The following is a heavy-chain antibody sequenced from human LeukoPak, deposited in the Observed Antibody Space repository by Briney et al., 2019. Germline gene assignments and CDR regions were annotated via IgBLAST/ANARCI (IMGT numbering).Heavy chain of an antibody. CDR3: ARHYCSGGSCLRGAFDI. CDR2: ISAYNGNT. V-gene: IGHV1-18*01. CDR1: GYTFTSYG. Sequence: ASVKVSCKGSGYTFTSYGISWVRQAPGQGLEWMGWISAYNGNTNYAQKLQGRVTMTTDTSTSTAYMELRSLRSDDTAVYYCARHYCSGGSCLRGAFDIWVQGTMVTVSS. J-gene: IGHJ3*02. D-gene: IGHD2-15*01.